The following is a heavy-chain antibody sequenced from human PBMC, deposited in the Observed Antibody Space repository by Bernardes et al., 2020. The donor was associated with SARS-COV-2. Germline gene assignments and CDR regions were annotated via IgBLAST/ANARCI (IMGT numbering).Heavy chain of an antibody. Sequence: GGSLRLSCAASGFSFSTYAMSWVRQAPGKGLEWVSAISGSADSVERTFYADSVKGRFTISRDNSMNTLYLQMNSLRAEDTAVYYCARQRLGSGRNFMDVWGKGTTVTVSS. J-gene: IGHJ6*03. CDR3: ARQRLGSGRNFMDV. CDR1: GFSFSTYA. CDR2: ISGSADSVERT. D-gene: IGHD3-10*01. V-gene: IGHV3-23*01.